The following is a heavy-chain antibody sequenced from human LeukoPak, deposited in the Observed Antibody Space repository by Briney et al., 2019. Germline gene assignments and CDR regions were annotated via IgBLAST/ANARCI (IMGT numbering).Heavy chain of an antibody. V-gene: IGHV4-39*07. CDR2: IYHSGST. CDR3: ARDPSTSGAFDI. Sequence: SETLSLTCTVSGASISRSGYYWGWIRQPPGKGLEWIGSIYHSGSTYYNPSLKSRVTISVDTSKSQFSLKLSSVTAADTAVYYCARDPSTSGAFDIWGQGTMVTVSS. CDR1: GASISRSGYY. J-gene: IGHJ3*02.